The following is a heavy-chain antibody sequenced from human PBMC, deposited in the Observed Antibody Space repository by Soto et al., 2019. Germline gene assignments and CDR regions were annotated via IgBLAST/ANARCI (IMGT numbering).Heavy chain of an antibody. Sequence: QLQLQESGPGLVKPSETLSLTCTVSGGSISHYHWNWIRQAPGKGMEWIGYIFYNGSTHYNPSLTSRVTMSVDMSKNRLSLTLTSVTAADTAVYYCARSFYPWGQGTLVTVSS. V-gene: IGHV4-59*01. J-gene: IGHJ5*02. CDR1: GGSISHYH. CDR3: ARSFYP. CDR2: IFYNGST.